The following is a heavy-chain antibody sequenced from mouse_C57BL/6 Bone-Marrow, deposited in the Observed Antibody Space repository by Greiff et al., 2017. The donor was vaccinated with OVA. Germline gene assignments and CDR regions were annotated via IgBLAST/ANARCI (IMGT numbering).Heavy chain of an antibody. Sequence: EVKLEESGPGMVKPSQSLSLTCTVTGYSITSGYDWHWIRHFPGNKLEWMGYISYSGSTNYNPSLKSRISITHDTSTNHFFLKLNSVTTEDTATYYCARGPLDGYYLDYWGQGTTLTVSS. CDR2: ISYSGST. CDR1: GYSITSGYD. J-gene: IGHJ2*01. D-gene: IGHD2-3*01. CDR3: ARGPLDGYYLDY. V-gene: IGHV3-1*01.